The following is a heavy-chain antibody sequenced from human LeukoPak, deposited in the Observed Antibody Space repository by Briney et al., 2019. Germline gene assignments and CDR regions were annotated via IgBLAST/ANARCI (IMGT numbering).Heavy chain of an antibody. Sequence: GGSLRLSCAASGFTFSSYAMHWVRQAPGKGLEWVAVISYDGSNKYYADSVKGRFTISRDNSKNTLYLQMNSLRAEDTAVYYCARDPTQRWLQWAYFDYWGQGTLVTVSS. CDR1: GFTFSSYA. J-gene: IGHJ4*02. CDR2: ISYDGSNK. CDR3: ARDPTQRWLQWAYFDY. V-gene: IGHV3-30-3*01. D-gene: IGHD5-24*01.